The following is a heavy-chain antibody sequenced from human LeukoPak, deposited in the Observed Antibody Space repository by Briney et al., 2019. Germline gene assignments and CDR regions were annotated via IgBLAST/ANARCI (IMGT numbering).Heavy chain of an antibody. J-gene: IGHJ4*02. Sequence: ASVKVSCKASGYTFTSYYMHWVRQAPGQGLEWMGIINPSGGSTSYAQKFQGRVTMTRDTSTSTVYMELSSLRSEDTAVYYCARYCGDDCYRHRTFDYWGQGTLVTVSS. V-gene: IGHV1-46*01. CDR2: INPSGGST. CDR3: ARYCGDDCYRHRTFDY. D-gene: IGHD2-21*02. CDR1: GYTFTSYY.